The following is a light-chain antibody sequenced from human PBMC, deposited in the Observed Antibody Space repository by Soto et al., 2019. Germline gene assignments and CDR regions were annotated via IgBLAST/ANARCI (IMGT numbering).Light chain of an antibody. CDR2: DVS. J-gene: IGKJ2*01. V-gene: IGKV1-5*01. CDR3: QQYFHYPVT. Sequence: DLQMTQSPSTLSAFVGDRVTITCRATQNINNWLAWYQQKPGKAPRLLIYDVSTLQTGVPSRFSGRGSGTEATLIIISLQPDDVATYYCQQYFHYPVTFGRGTKVEIK. CDR1: QNINNW.